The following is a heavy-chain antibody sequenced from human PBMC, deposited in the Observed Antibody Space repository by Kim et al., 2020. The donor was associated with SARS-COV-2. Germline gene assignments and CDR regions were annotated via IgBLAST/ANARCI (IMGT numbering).Heavy chain of an antibody. CDR2: FDPEDGET. J-gene: IGHJ4*02. D-gene: IGHD2-2*01. CDR3: ATSYAFSARGSPDY. Sequence: ASVEVSCKVSGYTLTELSMHWVRQAPGKGLEWMGGFDPEDGETIYAQKFQGRVTMTEDTSTDTAYMDLSSLRSEDTAVYYCATSYAFSARGSPDYWGQGTLVTVSS. V-gene: IGHV1-24*01. CDR1: GYTLTELS.